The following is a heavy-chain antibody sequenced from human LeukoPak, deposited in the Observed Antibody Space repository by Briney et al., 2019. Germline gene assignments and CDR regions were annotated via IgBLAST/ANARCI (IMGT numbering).Heavy chain of an antibody. CDR3: ARRQYYYDSSGYLDWFDP. CDR2: IYYSGST. CDR1: GGSISSSSYY. D-gene: IGHD3-22*01. J-gene: IGHJ5*02. V-gene: IGHV4-39*01. Sequence: SETLSLTCTVSGGSISSSSYYWGWIRQPPGKGLEWIGSIYYSGSTYYSPSLKSRVTVSVDTSKNQFSLKLSSVTAADTAVYYCARRQYYYDSSGYLDWFDPWGQGTLVTVSS.